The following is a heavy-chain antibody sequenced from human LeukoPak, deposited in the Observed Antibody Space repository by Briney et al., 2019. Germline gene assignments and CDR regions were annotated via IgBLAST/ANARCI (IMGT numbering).Heavy chain of an antibody. CDR3: ARGELELRHYFDY. D-gene: IGHD1-7*01. Sequence: GGSLRLSCAASGFTFSSYAMHWVRQAPGKGLEYVSAISSNGGSTYYANSVKGRFTISRDNSKNTLYLQMGSLRAEDMAVYYCARGELELRHYFDYWGQGTLVNVSS. J-gene: IGHJ4*02. V-gene: IGHV3-64*01. CDR1: GFTFSSYA. CDR2: ISSNGGST.